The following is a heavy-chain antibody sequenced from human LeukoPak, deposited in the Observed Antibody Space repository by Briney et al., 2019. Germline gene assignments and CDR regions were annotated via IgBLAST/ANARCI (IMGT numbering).Heavy chain of an antibody. V-gene: IGHV3-11*04. Sequence: GGSLRLSCAASGFTFSDYYMSWIRQAPGKGLEWVSYISSSGSTIYYADSVKGRFTISRDNAKNSLYLQMNSLRAEDTAVYYCARLPAVTTDWFDPWGQGTLVTVSS. CDR3: ARLPAVTTDWFDP. CDR2: ISSSGSTI. CDR1: GFTFSDYY. J-gene: IGHJ5*02. D-gene: IGHD4-17*01.